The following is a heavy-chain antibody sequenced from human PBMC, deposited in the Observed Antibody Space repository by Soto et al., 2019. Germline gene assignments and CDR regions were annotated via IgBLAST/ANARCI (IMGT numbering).Heavy chain of an antibody. J-gene: IGHJ4*02. CDR2: IIPIFGTA. CDR3: ARAWPPITYGSGSLYFDY. V-gene: IGHV1-69*12. Sequence: QVQLVQSGAEVKKPGSSVKVSCKASGGTFSSYAISWVRQAPGQGLEWMGGIIPIFGTANYAQKFQGRVTITADEATSTAYMALSSLRSEDTAVYYCARAWPPITYGSGSLYFDYWGQGTLVTVSS. CDR1: GGTFSSYA. D-gene: IGHD3-10*01.